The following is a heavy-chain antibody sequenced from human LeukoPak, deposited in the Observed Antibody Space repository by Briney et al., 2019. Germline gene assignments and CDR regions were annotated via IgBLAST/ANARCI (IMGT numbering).Heavy chain of an antibody. D-gene: IGHD3-22*01. CDR2: INHSGST. CDR1: GGSFSGYY. V-gene: IGHV4-34*01. Sequence: PSETLSLTCAVYGGSFSGYYWSWIRQPPGKGLEWIGEINHSGSTNYNPSLKSRVTISVDTSKNQFSLKLSSVTAADTAVYYCARGPPSVSYYDSSNTKKLFDYWGQGTLVTVSS. CDR3: ARGPPSVSYYDSSNTKKLFDY. J-gene: IGHJ4*02.